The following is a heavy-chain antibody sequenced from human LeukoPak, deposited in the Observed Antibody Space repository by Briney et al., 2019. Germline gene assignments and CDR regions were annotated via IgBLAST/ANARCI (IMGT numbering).Heavy chain of an antibody. CDR2: IYTSGST. CDR3: ARVGDRTPYYYYGMDV. V-gene: IGHV4-4*07. Sequence: SETLSLTCTVSGGSISSYYWSWIRQPAGKGLEWIGRIYTSGSTNYNPSLKSRVTMSVDTSKNQFSLKLSSVTAADTAVYYCARVGDRTPYYYYGMDVWGQGTTVTDSS. D-gene: IGHD2-21*02. CDR1: GGSISSYY. J-gene: IGHJ6*02.